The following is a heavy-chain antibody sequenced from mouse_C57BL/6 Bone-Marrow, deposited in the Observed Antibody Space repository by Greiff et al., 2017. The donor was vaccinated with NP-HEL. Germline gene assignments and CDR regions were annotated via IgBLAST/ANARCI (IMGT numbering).Heavy chain of an antibody. J-gene: IGHJ4*01. D-gene: IGHD2-4*01. Sequence: DVKLVESGGGLVQPGGSLSLSCAASGFTFTDYYMSWVRQPPGKALEWLGFIRNKANGYTTEYSASVKGRFTISRDNSQSILYLQMNALRAEDSATYYCERFYDYPYYAMDYWGQGTSVTVSS. CDR1: GFTFTDYY. CDR2: IRNKANGYTT. V-gene: IGHV7-3*01. CDR3: ERFYDYPYYAMDY.